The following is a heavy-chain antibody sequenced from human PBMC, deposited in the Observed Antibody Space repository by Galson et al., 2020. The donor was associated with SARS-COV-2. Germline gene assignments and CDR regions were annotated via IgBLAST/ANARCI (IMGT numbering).Heavy chain of an antibody. CDR3: AREIVVVVAATGRLYYYYYMDV. J-gene: IGHJ6*03. Sequence: SETLSLTCAIYGGSFSGYYWSWIRQPPGKGLEWIGEINHSGSTNYNPSLKSRVTISVDTSKNQFSLKLSSVTAADTAVYYCAREIVVVVAATGRLYYYYYMDVWGKGTTVTVSS. CDR1: GGSFSGYY. V-gene: IGHV4-34*01. CDR2: INHSGST. D-gene: IGHD2-15*01.